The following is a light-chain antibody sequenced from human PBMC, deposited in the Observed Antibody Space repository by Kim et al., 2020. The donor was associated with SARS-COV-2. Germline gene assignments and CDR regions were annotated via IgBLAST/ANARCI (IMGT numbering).Light chain of an antibody. Sequence: ASVGDRVSITCRASQGISNSLAWCQQKPGRAPKLLIYEASTLQGGVPSRFSGSGSGTEFTLTISSLQPEDFATYYCQQLSSFPWTFGQGTKVDIK. CDR1: QGISNS. J-gene: IGKJ1*01. CDR2: EAS. V-gene: IGKV1-9*01. CDR3: QQLSSFPWT.